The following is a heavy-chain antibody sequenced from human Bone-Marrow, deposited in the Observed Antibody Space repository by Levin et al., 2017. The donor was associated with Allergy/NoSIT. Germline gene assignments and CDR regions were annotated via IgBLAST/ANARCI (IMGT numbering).Heavy chain of an antibody. CDR1: GYPFTAYY. J-gene: IGHJ1*01. D-gene: IGHD6-19*01. CDR2: INPNNGVT. Sequence: PSASVKVSCKTSGYPFTAYYIHWVRQAPGQGLEWMGWINPNNGVTNYAQKFQGRVTMTRDTSISTAYMELSSLRSDDTALYFCSRGDSGWNPDWGQGTLVTVSS. V-gene: IGHV1-2*02. CDR3: SRGDSGWNPD.